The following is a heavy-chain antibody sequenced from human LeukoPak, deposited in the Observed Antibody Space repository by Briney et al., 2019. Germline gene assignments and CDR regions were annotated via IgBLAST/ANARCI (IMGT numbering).Heavy chain of an antibody. V-gene: IGHV3-21*01. D-gene: IGHD3-16*01. CDR2: ISSSSSYI. CDR3: ARVHGVCSTSTCYVANADV. Sequence: GGSLRLSCAASGFTFSSYSMNWVRQAPGKGLEWVSSISSSSSYIYYADSVKGRFTISRDNAKNSLYLQMNSLRAEDTAVYYCARVHGVCSTSTCYVANADVWGKGTTVSVS. J-gene: IGHJ6*03. CDR1: GFTFSSYS.